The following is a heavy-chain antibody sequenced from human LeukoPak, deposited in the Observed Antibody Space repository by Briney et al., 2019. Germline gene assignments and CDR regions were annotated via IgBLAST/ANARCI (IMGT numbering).Heavy chain of an antibody. CDR2: IYPDGST. J-gene: IGHJ4*02. CDR1: GLTVTDNY. CDR3: ARTTPVYGDYDY. V-gene: IGHV3-53*01. D-gene: IGHD4-17*01. Sequence: GGSLRLSCAVSGLTVTDNYMSWVRQAPGKGLEWVSVIYPDGSTYHADSVKGRFTISRDNSKNTLFLQMNTLRADDTAVYHCARTTPVYGDYDYWGQGTLVTVSS.